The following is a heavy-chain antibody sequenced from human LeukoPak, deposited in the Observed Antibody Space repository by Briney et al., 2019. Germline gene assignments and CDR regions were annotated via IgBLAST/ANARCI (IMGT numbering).Heavy chain of an antibody. V-gene: IGHV4-4*08. J-gene: IGHJ2*01. CDR3: AWRVYHDTSGYHPTAGYFDL. CDR2: VYANGIT. Sequence: SETLSLTCTVSGGSLFNYYWHWIRQSPGKGLEWVGYVYANGITAYNPSLRSRGSMSIDTSRSQFSLRLTSVTAADTATYYCAWRVYHDTSGYHPTAGYFDLWGRGTLVSVSS. CDR1: GGSLFNYY. D-gene: IGHD3-22*01.